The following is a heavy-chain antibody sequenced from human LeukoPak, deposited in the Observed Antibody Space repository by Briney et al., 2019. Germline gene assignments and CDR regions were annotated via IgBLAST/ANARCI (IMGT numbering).Heavy chain of an antibody. D-gene: IGHD6-19*01. Sequence: GGSLRLSCAASGFTFSSYAMHWVRQAPGKGLEWVAVISYDGSNKYYADCVKGRFTISRDNSKNTLYLQMNSLRAEDTAVYYCARVGIAVAGDYYYYYMDVWGKGTTVTVSS. V-gene: IGHV3-30*04. J-gene: IGHJ6*03. CDR1: GFTFSSYA. CDR3: ARVGIAVAGDYYYYYMDV. CDR2: ISYDGSNK.